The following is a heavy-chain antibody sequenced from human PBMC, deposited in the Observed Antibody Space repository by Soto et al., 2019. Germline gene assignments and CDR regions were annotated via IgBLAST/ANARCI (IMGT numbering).Heavy chain of an antibody. V-gene: IGHV1-8*01. CDR2: MNPNSGNT. Sequence: ASVKVSCKASGYTFTSYDINWVRQATGQGLEWMGWMNPNSGNTGYAQKFQGRVTMTRNTSISTAYMELSSLRSEDTAVYYCARVRVYCSGGSCRGVWFDPWGQGTLVTVPQ. J-gene: IGHJ5*02. CDR3: ARVRVYCSGGSCRGVWFDP. D-gene: IGHD2-15*01. CDR1: GYTFTSYD.